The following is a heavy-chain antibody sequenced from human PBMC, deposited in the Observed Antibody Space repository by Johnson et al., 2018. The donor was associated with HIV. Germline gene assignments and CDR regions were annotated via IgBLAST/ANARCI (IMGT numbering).Heavy chain of an antibody. CDR2: IREDGSDK. Sequence: VQLVESGGGVVQPGGSLRLSCAASGFSFSSYWMTWVRQAPGKGLEWLANIREDGSDKYYAGSVKGRFTISGDNAKNSLYLQMNSLRAEDTAVYYCAKDRWHYNFWVDAFDIWGQGTKVTVSS. D-gene: IGHD3-3*01. J-gene: IGHJ3*02. V-gene: IGHV3-7*01. CDR1: GFSFSSYW. CDR3: AKDRWHYNFWVDAFDI.